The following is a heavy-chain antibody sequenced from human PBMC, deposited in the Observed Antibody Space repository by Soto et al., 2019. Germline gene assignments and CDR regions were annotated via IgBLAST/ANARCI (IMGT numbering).Heavy chain of an antibody. V-gene: IGHV1-69*13. CDR3: ARFETVTTAERRYYYGMDV. J-gene: IGHJ6*02. CDR1: GGTFSSYA. D-gene: IGHD4-4*01. Sequence: GASVKVSCKASGGTFSSYAISWVRQAPGQGLEWMGGIIPIFGTANYAQKFQGRVTITADESMSTAYMELSSLRSEDTAVYYCARFETVTTAERRYYYGMDVWGQGTTVTVSS. CDR2: IIPIFGTA.